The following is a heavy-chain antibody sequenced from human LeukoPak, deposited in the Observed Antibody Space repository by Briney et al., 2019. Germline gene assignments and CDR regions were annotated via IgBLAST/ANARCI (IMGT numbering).Heavy chain of an antibody. V-gene: IGHV4-59*01. Sequence: PSETLSLTCTVSGGSISSYYWSWIRQPPGKGLEWIGCTYYSGSTNYNPSLKSRVTISVDTSKNQFSLKLSSVTAGDTAVYYCARGSSGYRLVDYWGQGTLVTVSS. J-gene: IGHJ4*02. CDR2: TYYSGST. D-gene: IGHD3-9*01. CDR1: GGSISSYY. CDR3: ARGSSGYRLVDY.